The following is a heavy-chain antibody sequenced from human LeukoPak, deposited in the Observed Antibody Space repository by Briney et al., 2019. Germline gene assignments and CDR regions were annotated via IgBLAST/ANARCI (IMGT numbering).Heavy chain of an antibody. Sequence: ASVKVSCKVSGYTLTELSMHWVRQAPGKGLEWMGGFDPEDGETIYAQKFQGRVTMTRDTSTSTVYMELSSLRSEDTAVYYCARERSIAARHFVYWGQGTLVTVSS. V-gene: IGHV1-24*01. J-gene: IGHJ4*02. CDR1: GYTLTELS. D-gene: IGHD6-6*01. CDR3: ARERSIAARHFVY. CDR2: FDPEDGET.